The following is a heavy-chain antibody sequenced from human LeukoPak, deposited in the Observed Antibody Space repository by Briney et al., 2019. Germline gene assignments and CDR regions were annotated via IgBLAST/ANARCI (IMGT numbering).Heavy chain of an antibody. Sequence: SETLSLTCTVSGGSITSNSYYWGWIRQPPGNGLEWIGSIYYSGSTYYNPSLKSRVTISVDTSKNQVSLKLSSVTAADTAVYYCARGRRDGYMLLWEDYWGQGTLDTVSS. D-gene: IGHD5-24*01. CDR2: IYYSGST. V-gene: IGHV4-39*07. CDR1: GGSITSNSYY. J-gene: IGHJ4*02. CDR3: ARGRRDGYMLLWEDY.